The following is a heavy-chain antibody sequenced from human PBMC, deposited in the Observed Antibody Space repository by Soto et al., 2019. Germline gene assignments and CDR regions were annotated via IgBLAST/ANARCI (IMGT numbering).Heavy chain of an antibody. CDR1: GDSISSSNW. CDR3: ARGERQQQRDY. Sequence: QVQLQESGPGLVKPSGTLSLTCDVSGDSISSSNWWSWVRQPPGKGLEWIGEIYHMGSTNYNPSLKXRXXXSXXKSKNQFFLKLTSVTAADTAVYFCARGERQQQRDYWGQGTLVTVSS. V-gene: IGHV4-4*02. CDR2: IYHMGST. D-gene: IGHD6-13*01. J-gene: IGHJ4*02.